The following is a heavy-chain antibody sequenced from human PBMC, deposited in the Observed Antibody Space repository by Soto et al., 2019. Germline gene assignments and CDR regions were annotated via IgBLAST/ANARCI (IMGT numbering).Heavy chain of an antibody. CDR3: ARDGPPLNVLLWFGELLPPSPPQENNWFDP. J-gene: IGHJ5*02. D-gene: IGHD3-10*01. V-gene: IGHV1-18*01. CDR1: GYTFTSYG. Sequence: ASVKVSCKASGYTFTSYGISWVRQAPGQGLEWMGWISAYNGNTNYAQKLQGRVTMTTDTSRSTAYMELRSLRSDDTAVYYCARDGPPLNVLLWFGELLPPSPPQENNWFDPWGQGTLVTVSS. CDR2: ISAYNGNT.